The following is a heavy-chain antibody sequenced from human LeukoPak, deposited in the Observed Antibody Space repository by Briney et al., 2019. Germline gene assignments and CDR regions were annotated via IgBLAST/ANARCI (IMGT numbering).Heavy chain of an antibody. CDR2: ISYDGSSK. V-gene: IGHV3-30*18. CDR1: GFTFNSSG. Sequence: GRSLRLSCAASGFTFNSSGMHWVRQAPGKGLEWVAIISYDGSSKYYADSVKGRFSISRDNSKNTLYLQMNSLRAEDTALYYCAKEFTLWASLRSGYSPDGYWGQGTLVTVSS. J-gene: IGHJ4*02. D-gene: IGHD3-3*01. CDR3: AKEFTLWASLRSGYSPDGY.